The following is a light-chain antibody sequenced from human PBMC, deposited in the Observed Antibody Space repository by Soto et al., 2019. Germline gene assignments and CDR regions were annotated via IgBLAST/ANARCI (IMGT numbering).Light chain of an antibody. CDR3: QQYYTQPPT. V-gene: IGKV4-1*01. Sequence: DTVMTQSPESLAVSLGERATINCTSSRSVFYSSNNKNYVTWYQQKPGQPPKLLIYWASNRESGVPARFSGSGSGTDFTLSISSLQAEDVAVYYCQQYYTQPPTFGQGTKLEIK. CDR2: WAS. J-gene: IGKJ2*01. CDR1: RSVFYSSNNKNY.